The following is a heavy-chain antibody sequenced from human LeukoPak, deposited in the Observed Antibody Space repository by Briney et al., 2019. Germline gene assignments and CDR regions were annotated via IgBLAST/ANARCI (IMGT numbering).Heavy chain of an antibody. CDR3: ARDSDISWYHGQFAP. CDR2: INHSGST. J-gene: IGHJ5*02. V-gene: IGHV4-34*01. D-gene: IGHD6-13*01. CDR1: GGSFSGYY. Sequence: SETLSLTCAVYGGSFSGYYWSWIRQPPGKGLEWIGEINHSGSTNYNPSLKSRVTISVDTSKNQFSLKLTSVTAADTAVYYCARDSDISWYHGQFAPWGQGTLVIVSS.